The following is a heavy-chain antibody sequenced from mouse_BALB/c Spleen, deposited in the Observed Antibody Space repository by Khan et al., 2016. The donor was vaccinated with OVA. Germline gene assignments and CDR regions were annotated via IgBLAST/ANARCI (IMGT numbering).Heavy chain of an antibody. V-gene: IGHV5-6*01. J-gene: IGHJ3*01. D-gene: IGHD4-1*01. Sequence: EVELVESGGDLVKPGGSLKLSCAASGFTFSSYSMSWVRQTPDKRLEWVATISSGGDYTYYPDSVKGRFTISRDNAKNTLYLQMRSLKSEDTAMYYCASHFTGSFAYWGQGTLVTVSA. CDR2: ISSGGDYT. CDR1: GFTFSSYS. CDR3: ASHFTGSFAY.